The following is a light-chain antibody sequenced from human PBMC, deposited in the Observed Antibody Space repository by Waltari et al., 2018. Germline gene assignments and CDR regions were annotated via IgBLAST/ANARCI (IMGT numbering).Light chain of an antibody. CDR3: QQYGSSPQT. Sequence: SCRASQGVTFDYLAWYQQKPGQAPRLLIYGASSRATGIPDRFSGSGSGTDFTLTISRLEPEDFAVYYCQQYGSSPQTFGQGTKVEIK. J-gene: IGKJ1*01. CDR1: QGVTFDY. CDR2: GAS. V-gene: IGKV3-20*01.